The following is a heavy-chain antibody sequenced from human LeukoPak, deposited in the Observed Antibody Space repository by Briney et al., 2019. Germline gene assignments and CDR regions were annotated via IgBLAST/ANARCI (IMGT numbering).Heavy chain of an antibody. Sequence: SETLSLTCAVYGESFSDYYWSWIRQPPGKGLEWIGDINHSGSTNYNPSLRSRVTMSVDTSKKHFSLNLSSVTAADTAVYYCARRYPSVRGVNLRPQEVRKYYFDYWGQGNLVTVSS. D-gene: IGHD3-10*01. V-gene: IGHV4-34*01. CDR2: INHSGST. CDR1: GESFSDYY. CDR3: ARRYPSVRGVNLRPQEVRKYYFDY. J-gene: IGHJ4*02.